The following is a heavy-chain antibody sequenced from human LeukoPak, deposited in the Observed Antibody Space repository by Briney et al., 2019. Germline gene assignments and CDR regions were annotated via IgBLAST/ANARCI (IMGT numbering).Heavy chain of an antibody. D-gene: IGHD4-17*01. CDR3: ASLTTVTTED. J-gene: IGHJ4*02. CDR2: ISYDGSNK. V-gene: IGHV3-30-3*01. CDR1: GFTFSSYA. Sequence: GGSLRLSCAASGFTFSSYAMHWVRQAPGKGLEWVAVISYDGSNKYYADSVKGRFTISRDNSKNTLYLQMNSLRAEDTAVYYCASLTTVTTEDWGQGTLVTVSS.